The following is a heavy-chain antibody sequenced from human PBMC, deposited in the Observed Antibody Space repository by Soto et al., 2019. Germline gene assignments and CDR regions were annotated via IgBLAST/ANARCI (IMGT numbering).Heavy chain of an antibody. CDR3: AKGRGSSSGWYYFDY. CDR2: ISYEGSNK. Sequence: QVQLVESGGGVVQPGRSLRLSCAAPGFTFSSYGMHWVRQAPGKGLAWVAVISYEGSNKYYADSVKGRFTIYRDNSKNTLYLQMNSLRAEDTAVYYCAKGRGSSSGWYYFDYWGQGTLVTVSS. V-gene: IGHV3-30*18. J-gene: IGHJ4*02. D-gene: IGHD6-19*01. CDR1: GFTFSSYG.